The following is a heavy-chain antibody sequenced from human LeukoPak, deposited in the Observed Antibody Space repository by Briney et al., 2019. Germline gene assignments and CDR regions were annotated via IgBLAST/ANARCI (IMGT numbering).Heavy chain of an antibody. D-gene: IGHD2-8*01. CDR3: ATRYCTISACRASSYKSFDV. V-gene: IGHV3-7*01. CDR2: IKEDGGEG. Sequence: GGSLRHSCAASGFTFSSYLMTWVRQAPGKGLEWVANIKEDGGEGYYVDSVKGRFTASRDNAKNPLYLQLTSLRAEDTAVYYCATRYCTISACRASSYKSFDVWGKGTTVIVSS. CDR1: GFTFSSYL. J-gene: IGHJ6*04.